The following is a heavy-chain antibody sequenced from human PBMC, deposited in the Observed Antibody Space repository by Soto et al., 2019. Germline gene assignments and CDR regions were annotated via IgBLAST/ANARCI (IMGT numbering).Heavy chain of an antibody. J-gene: IGHJ4*02. CDR1: GGSISSGGYY. V-gene: IGHV4-31*01. Sequence: QVQLQESGPGLVKPSQTLSLTCTVSGGSISSGGYYWSWIRQHPGKGLEWIGYIYYSGSTYYNPSLXXXXXXXXXXXXXXXSLXXXXXTAADTAVYYCARTPLLWGQGTLVTVSS. CDR2: IYYSGST. D-gene: IGHD1-26*01. CDR3: ARTPLL.